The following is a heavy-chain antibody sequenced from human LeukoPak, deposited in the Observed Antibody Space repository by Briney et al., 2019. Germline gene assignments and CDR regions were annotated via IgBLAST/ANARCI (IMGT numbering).Heavy chain of an antibody. Sequence: PGGPLRLSCAASGFTFGSYEINWVRQAPGKGLEGVSYISSSGSTIYYADSVKGRFTISRDNAKNSLFLQMNSLRAEDTAVYYCARELTTVTLDYWGQGTPVTVSS. V-gene: IGHV3-48*03. D-gene: IGHD4-17*01. CDR3: ARELTTVTLDY. J-gene: IGHJ4*02. CDR1: GFTFGSYE. CDR2: ISSSGSTI.